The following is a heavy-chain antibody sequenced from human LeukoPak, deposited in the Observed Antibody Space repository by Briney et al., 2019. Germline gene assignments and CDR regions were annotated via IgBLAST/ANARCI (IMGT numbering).Heavy chain of an antibody. Sequence: GGSLRLSCAASGFTFSSYSMNWVRQAPGKGLEWVSSISGSSSYIYYADSVKGRFTISRDNAKNSLYLQMNSLRAEDTAVYYCARAGQLWPSAPDYWGQGTLVTVSS. CDR2: ISGSSSYI. CDR1: GFTFSSYS. V-gene: IGHV3-21*01. J-gene: IGHJ4*02. CDR3: ARAGQLWPSAPDY. D-gene: IGHD5-18*01.